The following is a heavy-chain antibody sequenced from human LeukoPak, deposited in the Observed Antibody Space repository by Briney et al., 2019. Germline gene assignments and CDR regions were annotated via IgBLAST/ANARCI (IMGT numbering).Heavy chain of an antibody. CDR2: ISGSGSNI. D-gene: IGHD3-10*01. J-gene: IGHJ3*02. CDR3: ARAIYGSGSYYDAFDI. CDR1: GFTFRSYD. Sequence: PGGSLRLSCAASGFTFRSYDMNWVRQAPGKGLEWVTYISGSGSNIYYADSVKGRFTISRDNAKNSLYLQMNSLRAEDTAVYYCARAIYGSGSYYDAFDIWGQGTMVTVSS. V-gene: IGHV3-48*03.